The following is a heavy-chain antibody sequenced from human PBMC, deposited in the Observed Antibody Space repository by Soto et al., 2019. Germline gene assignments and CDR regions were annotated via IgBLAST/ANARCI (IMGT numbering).Heavy chain of an antibody. J-gene: IGHJ6*02. CDR2: MNPNSGNT. CDR1: GYTFTSYD. Sequence: QVQLVQSGAEVKKPGASVKVSCKASGYTFTSYDINWVRQATGQGLEWMGWMNPNSGNTGYAQKFQGRVTMTRNTCISTAYMELRSMRSEETAVYYWARAKTSYGMDVWGQGTTVTVSS. V-gene: IGHV1-8*01. CDR3: ARAKTSYGMDV.